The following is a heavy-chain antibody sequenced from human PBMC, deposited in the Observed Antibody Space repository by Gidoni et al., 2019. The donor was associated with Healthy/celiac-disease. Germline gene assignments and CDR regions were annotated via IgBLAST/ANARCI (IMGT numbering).Heavy chain of an antibody. CDR1: GFTFSSYS. CDR2: ISSSSSTI. J-gene: IGHJ4*02. Sequence: EVQLVESGGGLVQPGGSLRLSCAASGFTFSSYSMNWVRQAPGKGLEWVSYISSSSSTIYYADSVKGRFTISRDNAKNSLYLQMNSLRAEDTAVYYCARDHLSGSYSQFDYWGQGTLVTVSS. CDR3: ARDHLSGSYSQFDY. D-gene: IGHD1-26*01. V-gene: IGHV3-48*01.